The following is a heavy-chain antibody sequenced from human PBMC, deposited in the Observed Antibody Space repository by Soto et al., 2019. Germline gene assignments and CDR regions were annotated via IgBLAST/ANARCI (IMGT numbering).Heavy chain of an antibody. CDR3: GRAGPVVTQFDY. Sequence: QVQLQESGPGLVKPSQTLSLTCTVSGGSISSGGYYWSWIRQHPGKGLEWIGYIYYSGSTYYNPSLKSRVTIAVATSKDRFCLKLRSVTGADTAVYSCGRAGPVVTQFDYRGQGTLVTVSS. J-gene: IGHJ4*02. V-gene: IGHV4-31*03. CDR2: IYYSGST. D-gene: IGHD2-15*01. CDR1: GGSISSGGYY.